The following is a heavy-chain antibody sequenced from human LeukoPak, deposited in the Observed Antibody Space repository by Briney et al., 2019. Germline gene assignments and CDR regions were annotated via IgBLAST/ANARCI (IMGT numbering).Heavy chain of an antibody. Sequence: GGSLRLSSAASGFTFSDHYMDCVRQAPRKGLEWVGHIRNKANTYTTFYTTSVKGRFTISRDDSKNSLYLQMNSLKTEDTAVYYCADRGATLWGQGTLVTVSS. CDR3: ADRGATL. J-gene: IGHJ4*02. V-gene: IGHV3-72*01. CDR1: GFTFSDHY. CDR2: IRNKANTYTT. D-gene: IGHD1-26*01.